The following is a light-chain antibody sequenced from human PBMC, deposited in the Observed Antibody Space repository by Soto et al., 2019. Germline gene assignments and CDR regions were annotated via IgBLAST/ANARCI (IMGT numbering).Light chain of an antibody. CDR3: QKYTTSSWT. Sequence: EVVLTQSPGTLSLSPGGRATLSCRASQRVGSSYLAWYQQKTGQAPRVVIYGKSSRATGIPDRLSGSGSGTDFNLTISRLEPEDFAVYYCQKYTTSSWTCGQGTKVDIK. V-gene: IGKV3-20*01. CDR1: QRVGSSY. CDR2: GKS. J-gene: IGKJ1*01.